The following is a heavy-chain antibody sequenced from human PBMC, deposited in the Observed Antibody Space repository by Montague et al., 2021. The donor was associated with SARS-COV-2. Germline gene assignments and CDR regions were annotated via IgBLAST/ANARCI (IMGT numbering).Heavy chain of an antibody. CDR2: IYYSGST. D-gene: IGHD6-13*01. J-gene: IGHJ6*02. Sequence: SETLSLTCTVSGGSISSSSYYWGWIRQPPGQGLEWIGSIYYSGSTYSNPSLKSRVTISVDTSKNQFSLKLSSVTAAATAVYYCARVGRQQLVRLSGMDVWGQGTTVTVSS. V-gene: IGHV4-39*07. CDR3: ARVGRQQLVRLSGMDV. CDR1: GGSISSSSYY.